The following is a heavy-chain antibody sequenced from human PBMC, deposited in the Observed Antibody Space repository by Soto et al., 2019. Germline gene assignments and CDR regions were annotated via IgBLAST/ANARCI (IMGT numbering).Heavy chain of an antibody. CDR1: GYTFTSYA. V-gene: IGHV1-3*01. Sequence: ASVKVSCKASGYTFTSYAMHWVRQAPGQRLEWMGWINAGNGNTKYSQKFQGRVTITRDTSASTAYMELSSLRSEDTAVYYCARVIAAAADFDYWGQGTLVTVSS. D-gene: IGHD6-13*01. CDR3: ARVIAAAADFDY. J-gene: IGHJ4*02. CDR2: INAGNGNT.